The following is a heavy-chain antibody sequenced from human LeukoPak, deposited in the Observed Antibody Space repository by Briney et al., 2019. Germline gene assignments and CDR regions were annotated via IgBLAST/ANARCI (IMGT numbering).Heavy chain of an antibody. CDR1: GFTFSNYW. V-gene: IGHV3-7*01. Sequence: GGSLRLSCVFSGFTFSNYWMKWVRQAPGKGLEWVASINEDGSGKYSMDSVKDRVTIARDNAKNSLDLQINSLRVEDRAVYSCARVGPINPGLVDLWGQGTLVTVSS. CDR3: ARVGPINPGLVDL. D-gene: IGHD1-14*01. CDR2: INEDGSGK. J-gene: IGHJ4*01.